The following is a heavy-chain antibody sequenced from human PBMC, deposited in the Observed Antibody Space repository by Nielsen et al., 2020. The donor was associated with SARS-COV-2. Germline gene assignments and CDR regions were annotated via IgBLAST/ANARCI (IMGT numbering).Heavy chain of an antibody. D-gene: IGHD6-19*01. J-gene: IGHJ4*02. CDR1: GFNFGDYG. CDR2: INWNGDNL. Sequence: GESLKISCAASGFNFGDYGMTWVRQVPGKGPEWVSGINWNGDNLGYADSVKGRFAISRDNAKNSLYLQMNSLRDEDTAVYYCAREAVGGPDYWGQGTLVTVSS. CDR3: AREAVGGPDY. V-gene: IGHV3-20*04.